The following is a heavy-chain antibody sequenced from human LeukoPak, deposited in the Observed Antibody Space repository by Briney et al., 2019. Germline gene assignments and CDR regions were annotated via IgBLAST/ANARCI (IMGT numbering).Heavy chain of an antibody. J-gene: IGHJ4*02. D-gene: IGHD6-25*01. Sequence: ASVKVSFKASGYTFTNYAIHWVRQAPGQRLEWMGWFNSETGNIEFSQKFKGRVTITRDTFASTAYMELSSLRPEDTAVFFCARGGPNKSGWTLDYWGQGTLVTVSS. V-gene: IGHV1-3*01. CDR1: GYTFTNYA. CDR2: FNSETGNI. CDR3: ARGGPNKSGWTLDY.